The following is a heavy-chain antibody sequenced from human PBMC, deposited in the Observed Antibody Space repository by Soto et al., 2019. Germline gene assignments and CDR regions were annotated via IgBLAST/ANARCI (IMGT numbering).Heavy chain of an antibody. D-gene: IGHD2-21*02. CDR3: AKGMSAVVTPAFDY. CDR1: GFTFSSYG. J-gene: IGHJ4*02. CDR2: ISYDGSNK. Sequence: GGSLRLSCAASGFTFSSYGMHWVRQAPGKGLEWVAVISYDGSNKYYADSVKGRFTISRDNSKNTLYLQMNSLRAEDTAVYYCAKGMSAVVTPAFDYWGQGTLVTVSS. V-gene: IGHV3-30*18.